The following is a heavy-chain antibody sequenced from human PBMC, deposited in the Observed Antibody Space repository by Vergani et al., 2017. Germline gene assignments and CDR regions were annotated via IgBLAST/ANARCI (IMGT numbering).Heavy chain of an antibody. Sequence: VQLVESGGGVVQPGRSLRLSCAASGFTFSGSAMHWVRQASGKGLEWVGRIRSKANSYATAYAASVKGRFTISRDDSKNTAYLQMNSLKTEDTAVYYCTPLIAVAGPGSFDYWGQGTLVTVSS. CDR1: GFTFSGSA. J-gene: IGHJ4*02. V-gene: IGHV3-73*01. CDR3: TPLIAVAGPGSFDY. CDR2: IRSKANSYAT. D-gene: IGHD6-19*01.